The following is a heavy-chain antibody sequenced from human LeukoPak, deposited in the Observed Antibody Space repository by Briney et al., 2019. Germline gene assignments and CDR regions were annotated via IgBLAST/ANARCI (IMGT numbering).Heavy chain of an antibody. J-gene: IGHJ4*02. CDR1: GGSINFYY. D-gene: IGHD6-13*01. V-gene: IGHV4-4*07. CDR3: ARGIADPYSFDS. Sequence: ETLSLTCTVSGGSINFYYWSWIRQPAGKGLEWIGRIYSTGSTNYSPSLKSRVTMSVDKSKNQFSLNLSSVTAVDTAVYYCARGIADPYSFDSWGQGTLVTVSS. CDR2: IYSTGST.